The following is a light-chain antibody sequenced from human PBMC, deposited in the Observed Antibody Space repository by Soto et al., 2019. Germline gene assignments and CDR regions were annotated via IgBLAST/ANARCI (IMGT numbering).Light chain of an antibody. V-gene: IGKV3-15*01. J-gene: IGKJ1*01. Sequence: DKLMSQSPATLSVSPWERATLSCRASQSVSNNYLAWYQQKPGQAPRLLISAASTRATGIPARFSGSGSGTEFTLTISSLQSEDFAIYYCHQYDNWPGAFGQGTKVDIK. CDR3: HQYDNWPGA. CDR1: QSVSNN. CDR2: AAS.